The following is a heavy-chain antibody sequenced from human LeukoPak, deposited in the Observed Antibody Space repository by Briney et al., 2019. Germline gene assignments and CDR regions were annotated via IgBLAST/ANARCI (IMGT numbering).Heavy chain of an antibody. V-gene: IGHV3-53*01. CDR3: ARGCSSTSCYGFDY. CDR1: GLTLSSKY. Sequence: GGSLRLSCAASGLTLSSKYMSWVRQAPGKGLEWVSVIYSGGSTYYADSVKGRFTISRDNSKNTLYLQMNSLRAEDTAVYYCARGCSSTSCYGFDYWGQGTLVTVSS. D-gene: IGHD2-2*01. CDR2: IYSGGST. J-gene: IGHJ4*02.